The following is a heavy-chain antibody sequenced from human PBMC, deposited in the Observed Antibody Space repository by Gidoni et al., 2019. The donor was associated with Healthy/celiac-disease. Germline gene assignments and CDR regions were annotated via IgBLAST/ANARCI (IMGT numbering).Heavy chain of an antibody. CDR2: INHSGST. V-gene: IGHV4-34*01. Sequence: QVQLQQWGSGLLKPSETLSLTCAVYGWSFSGYYWGWSRQPPGKGLEWIGEINHSGSTNDNPSLKSRVTISVDTSKNQCSRKLSSVTAADTAVYYCARGTGYCTNGVCYSRWFDPWGQGTLVTVSS. CDR3: ARGTGYCTNGVCYSRWFDP. D-gene: IGHD2-8*01. CDR1: GWSFSGYY. J-gene: IGHJ5*02.